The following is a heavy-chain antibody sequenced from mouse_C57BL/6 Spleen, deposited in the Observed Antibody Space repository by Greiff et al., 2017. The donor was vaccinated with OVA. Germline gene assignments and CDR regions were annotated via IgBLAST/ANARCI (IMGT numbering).Heavy chain of an antibody. CDR1: GFTFSSYG. D-gene: IGHD1-1*01. CDR3: ARRTTGGDCDY. CDR2: ISSGGSYT. J-gene: IGHJ2*01. Sequence: EVKLVESGGDLVKPGGSLKLSCAASGFTFSSYGMSWVRQTPDKRLEWVATISSGGSYTYYPDSVKGRFTISRDNAKNTLYLQMSSLKSEDTAMYYCARRTTGGDCDYWGQGTTRTVSS. V-gene: IGHV5-6*02.